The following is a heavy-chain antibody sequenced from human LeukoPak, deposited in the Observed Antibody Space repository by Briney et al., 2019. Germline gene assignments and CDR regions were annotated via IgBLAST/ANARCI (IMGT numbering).Heavy chain of an antibody. CDR2: ISSSSSTI. J-gene: IGHJ5*02. CDR3: ARAVRREGAIGARRGFDP. CDR1: RFTLTSYG. Sequence: GGSLRLSCAASRFTLTSYGMNWVREAPGTRLECVSSISSSSSTIYYADTVRGRFTISRDNAKNLLYLQMNSLRAEDTAVYYCARAVRREGAIGARRGFDPWGQGALVSVSS. V-gene: IGHV3-21*01. D-gene: IGHD1-26*01.